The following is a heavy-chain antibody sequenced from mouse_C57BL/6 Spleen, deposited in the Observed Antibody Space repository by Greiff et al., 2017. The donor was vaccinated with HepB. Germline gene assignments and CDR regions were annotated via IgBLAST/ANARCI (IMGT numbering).Heavy chain of an antibody. CDR3: ARHYYGSSYDYFDY. Sequence: LQLQQSGPELVKPGASVKISCKASGYAFSSSWMNWVKQRPGKGLEWIGRIYPGDGDTNYNGKFKGKATLTADKSSSTAYMQLSSLTSEDSAVYFCARHYYGSSYDYFDYWGQGTTLTVSS. CDR1: GYAFSSSW. CDR2: IYPGDGDT. D-gene: IGHD1-1*01. J-gene: IGHJ2*01. V-gene: IGHV1-82*01.